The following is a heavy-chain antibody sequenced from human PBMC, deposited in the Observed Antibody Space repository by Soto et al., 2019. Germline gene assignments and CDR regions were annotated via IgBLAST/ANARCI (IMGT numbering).Heavy chain of an antibody. CDR2: MNPKSGNT. CDR3: ARARTGRYYDSSGYYLYY. V-gene: IGHV1-8*01. J-gene: IGHJ4*02. CDR1: GYTFTSYD. Sequence: QVQLVQSGAEVKKPGASVKVSCKASGYTFTSYDINWVRQATGQGLEWMGWMNPKSGNTGYAQKFQGRVTMTRNTSISTAYMELSSLRSEDTAVYYCARARTGRYYDSSGYYLYYWGQGTLVTVSS. D-gene: IGHD3-22*01.